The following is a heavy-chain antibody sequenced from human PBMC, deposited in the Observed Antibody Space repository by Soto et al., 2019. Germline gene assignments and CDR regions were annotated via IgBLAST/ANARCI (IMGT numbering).Heavy chain of an antibody. CDR2: IWYDGSNK. Sequence: PGGSLRLSCAASGFSFSSYGMHWVRQAPGKGLEWVAVIWYDGSNKYYADSVKGRFTISRDNSKNTLYLLMNSLRAEDTAVYYCARDGSGDRHAFDIWGRGTMVTV. CDR1: GFSFSSYG. D-gene: IGHD3-10*01. V-gene: IGHV3-33*01. CDR3: ARDGSGDRHAFDI. J-gene: IGHJ3*02.